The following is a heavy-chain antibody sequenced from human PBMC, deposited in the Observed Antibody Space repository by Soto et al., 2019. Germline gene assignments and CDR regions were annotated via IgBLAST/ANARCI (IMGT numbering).Heavy chain of an antibody. V-gene: IGHV1-18*01. D-gene: IGHD3-10*01. J-gene: IGHJ4*02. CDR2: ISAYNGNT. Sequence: QVKLVQSGVEVKKPGASVKVSCKASGYSFTSHGSNWVRQAPGQGLEWVGWISAYNGNTHSGQKFQGRVTLTTDTSTTTAYMELRSLRSDDTAVYYCARGPGSGSYLAAAYWGQGTLVTVSS. CDR1: GYSFTSHG. CDR3: ARGPGSGSYLAAAY.